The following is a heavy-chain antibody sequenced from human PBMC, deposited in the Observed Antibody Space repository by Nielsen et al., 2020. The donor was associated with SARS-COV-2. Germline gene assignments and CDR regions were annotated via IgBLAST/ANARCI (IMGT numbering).Heavy chain of an antibody. V-gene: IGHV3-21*01. Sequence: GSLSLSCTGSGFTFSDYSMNWVRKDPGKGLEWVASISGDRNYIIYSELVKGRFTMSRDNGKNSLYLKMNTLRSEDTALYYCTRGFYSQSDCWGQGTLVTVSS. D-gene: IGHD2-15*01. CDR2: ISGDRNYI. J-gene: IGHJ4*02. CDR3: TRGFYSQSDC. CDR1: GFTFSDYS.